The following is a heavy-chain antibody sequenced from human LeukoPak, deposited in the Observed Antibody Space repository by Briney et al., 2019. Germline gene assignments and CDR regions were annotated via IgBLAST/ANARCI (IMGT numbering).Heavy chain of an antibody. D-gene: IGHD6-19*01. CDR1: GFTFNNAW. CDR3: TTFLWGGTVAP. Sequence: GGSLRLSCAASGFTFNNAWMSWVRQAPGKGLEWVGRIKSKADGGAIDYAAPVKGRFTISRDDSKSTVYLQMNSLKTEDTAVYYCTTFLWGGTVAPWGQGALVTASS. J-gene: IGHJ5*02. CDR2: IKSKADGGAI. V-gene: IGHV3-15*01.